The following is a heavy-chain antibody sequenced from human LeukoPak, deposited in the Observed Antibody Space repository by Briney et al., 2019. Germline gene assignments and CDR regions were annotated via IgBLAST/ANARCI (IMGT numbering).Heavy chain of an antibody. CDR2: ISGSGSST. CDR1: GFTFSNLA. D-gene: IGHD3-22*01. V-gene: IGHV3-23*01. CDR3: AKGVRYDSNGYFDH. J-gene: IGHJ4*02. Sequence: GSLRLSCAASGFTFSNLAMSWVRQAPGKGLEWVSAISGSGSSTYYADSVKGRFTISRDNSKNTMYLQMNSLRAEDTAVYYCAKGVRYDSNGYFDHWGQGSLVTVSS.